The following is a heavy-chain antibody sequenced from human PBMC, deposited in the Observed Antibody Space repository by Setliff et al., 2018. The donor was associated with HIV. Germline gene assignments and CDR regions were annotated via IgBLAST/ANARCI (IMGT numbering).Heavy chain of an antibody. J-gene: IGHJ5*02. CDR2: IKTKSDGETA. V-gene: IGHV3-15*01. D-gene: IGHD3-10*01. Sequence: PGESLKISCAASGFTFSGSAMHWVRQAPGKGLEWVGRIKTKSDGETADYAAPVKGRFTISRDDSKNTLYLQMNSLKNEDTAVYYCTTNLPRPEALRQSGVDPWGQGALVTVSS. CDR1: GFTFSGSA. CDR3: TTNLPRPEALRQSGVDP.